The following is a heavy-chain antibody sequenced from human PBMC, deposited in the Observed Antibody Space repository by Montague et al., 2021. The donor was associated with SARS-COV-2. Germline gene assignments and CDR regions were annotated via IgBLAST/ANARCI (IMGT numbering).Heavy chain of an antibody. CDR2: IQTSGTS. Sequence: TLSLTCTVSGDSMTSGSHFWTWIRQPAGKGLEWIGHIQTSGTSNYNPSLRDRITLSIDTSRNQFSLELRSVTAADTAVYFCARDRPESWRISPGQAGLFATVVHSASGMDVWGRGTTVIVS. J-gene: IGHJ6*02. V-gene: IGHV4-61*09. CDR1: GDSMTSGSHF. D-gene: IGHD3-22*01. CDR3: ARDRPESWRISPGQAGLFATVVHSASGMDV.